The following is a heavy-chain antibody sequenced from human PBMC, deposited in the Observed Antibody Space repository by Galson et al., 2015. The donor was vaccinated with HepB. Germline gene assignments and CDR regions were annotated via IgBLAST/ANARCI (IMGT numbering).Heavy chain of an antibody. CDR1: GFTFSSYA. V-gene: IGHV3-30-3*01. J-gene: IGHJ4*02. CDR2: ISYDGSNK. Sequence: SLRLSCAASGFTFSSYAMHWVRQAPGKGLEWVAVISYDGSNKYYADSVKGRFTISRDNSKNTLYLQMNSLRAEDTAVYYCAKAPVPQWLVGNFDYWGQGTLVTVSS. CDR3: AKAPVPQWLVGNFDY. D-gene: IGHD6-19*01.